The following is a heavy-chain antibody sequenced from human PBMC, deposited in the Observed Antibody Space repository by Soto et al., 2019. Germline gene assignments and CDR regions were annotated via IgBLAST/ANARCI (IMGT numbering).Heavy chain of an antibody. J-gene: IGHJ4*02. D-gene: IGHD3-22*01. Sequence: VGSLRLSCAASGFIFSDYNMNWVRQAPGKGLEWVSSISGSSTYIYYADSLKGRFTISRDNAKNSLYLQLNSLRAEDTAVYFCARDRQDTSRYYSDYWGQGALVTVS. CDR3: ARDRQDTSRYYSDY. CDR2: ISGSSTYI. CDR1: GFIFSDYN. V-gene: IGHV3-21*01.